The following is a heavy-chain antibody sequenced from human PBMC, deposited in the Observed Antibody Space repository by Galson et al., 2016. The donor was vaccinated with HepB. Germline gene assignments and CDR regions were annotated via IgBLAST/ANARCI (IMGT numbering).Heavy chain of an antibody. CDR3: AKDYDRSSFYMDV. J-gene: IGHJ6*03. Sequence: SLRLSCAASGFIFSDCAMSWVRQAPGKGLEWVSVISHSGTARYYADSVKGRFTMSRDNSKNTLYLQMNSLRAEDTALYFCAKDYDRSSFYMDVWGKGTTVTVSS. V-gene: IGHV3-23*01. D-gene: IGHD1-14*01. CDR1: GFIFSDCA. CDR2: ISHSGTAR.